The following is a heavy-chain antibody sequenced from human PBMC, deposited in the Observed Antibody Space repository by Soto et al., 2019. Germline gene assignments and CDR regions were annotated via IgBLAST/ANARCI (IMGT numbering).Heavy chain of an antibody. CDR1: GFTFRSFT. Sequence: GGSLRLSCAAAGFTFRSFTMNWVRQAPGKGLEWVSTISSNSAYIYYTDALRGRFTISRDNAKNSLHLQMNSLRAEDTAVYYCTRDASRDSSARGWFDPWGPGTLVTVSS. V-gene: IGHV3-21*01. CDR2: ISSNSAYI. CDR3: TRDASRDSSARGWFDP. D-gene: IGHD6-13*01. J-gene: IGHJ5*02.